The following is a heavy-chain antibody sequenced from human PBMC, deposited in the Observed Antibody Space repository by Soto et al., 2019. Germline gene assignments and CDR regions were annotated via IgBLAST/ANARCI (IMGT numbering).Heavy chain of an antibody. CDR2: IIPIFGTA. V-gene: IGHV1-69*06. D-gene: IGHD3-22*01. J-gene: IGHJ3*02. CDR1: GGTFSSYA. CDR3: ARDDSSGHDAIDI. Sequence: GASVKVSCKASGGTFSSYAISWVRQAPGQGLEWMGGIIPIFGTANYAQKFQGRVTITADKSTSTAYMELSSLRSEDTAVYYCARDDSSGHDAIDIWGQGTMVTVSS.